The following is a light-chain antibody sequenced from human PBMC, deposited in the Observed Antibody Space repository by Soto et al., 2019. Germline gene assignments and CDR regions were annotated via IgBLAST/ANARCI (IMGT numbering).Light chain of an antibody. Sequence: QSVLAQPSSVSGSPGQSITISCTGTSTDVGGYNYVSWYQHHPGKGPKLIIYEVSNRPSGVSDRFSGSKSGNKASLIISNLEAEDESDYYCGSYTSTDTPFVFRPGTKVTVL. V-gene: IGLV2-14*01. CDR2: EVS. CDR3: GSYTSTDTPFV. CDR1: STDVGGYNY. J-gene: IGLJ1*01.